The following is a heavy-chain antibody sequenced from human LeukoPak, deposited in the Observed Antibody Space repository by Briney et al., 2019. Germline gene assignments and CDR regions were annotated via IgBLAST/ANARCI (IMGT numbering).Heavy chain of an antibody. V-gene: IGHV3-7*01. D-gene: IGHD5-12*01. CDR2: IKQDGSEI. CDR1: GFTFSSYW. J-gene: IGHJ3*02. Sequence: PGGSLRLSCAASGFTFSSYWMNWVRQAPGKGLEWVANIKQDGSEIYYVDSVKGRFAISRDNAKSSLYLQMNSLRAEDTAVYYCARERGGFSRHGQPFDIWGQGAMVTVSS. CDR3: ARERGGFSRHGQPFDI.